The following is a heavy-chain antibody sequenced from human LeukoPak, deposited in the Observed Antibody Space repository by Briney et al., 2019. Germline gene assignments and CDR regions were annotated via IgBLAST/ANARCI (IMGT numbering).Heavy chain of an antibody. V-gene: IGHV1-2*02. Sequence: ASVKVSCKASGYTFTSYYMHWVRQAPGQGLEWMGWINPNSGGTNYAQKFQGRVTMTRDTSISTAYMELSRLRSDDTAVYYCARDYGDYPSEDYWGQGTLVTVSS. J-gene: IGHJ4*02. CDR2: INPNSGGT. D-gene: IGHD4-17*01. CDR1: GYTFTSYY. CDR3: ARDYGDYPSEDY.